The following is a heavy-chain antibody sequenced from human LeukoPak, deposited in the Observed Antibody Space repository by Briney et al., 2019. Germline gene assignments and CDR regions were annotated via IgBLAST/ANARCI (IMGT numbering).Heavy chain of an antibody. Sequence: GGSLRLSCAASGFTFSTYWMTWVRQAPGKGLEWVSLISWDGGSTYYADSVKGRFTISRDNSKNSLYLQMNSLRAEDTALYYCAKGDNWNQFDYWGQGTLVTVSS. CDR1: GFTFSTYW. CDR2: ISWDGGST. CDR3: AKGDNWNQFDY. D-gene: IGHD1-20*01. V-gene: IGHV3-43D*03. J-gene: IGHJ4*02.